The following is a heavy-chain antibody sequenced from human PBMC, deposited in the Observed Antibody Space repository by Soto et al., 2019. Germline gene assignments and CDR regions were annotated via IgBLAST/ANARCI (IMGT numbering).Heavy chain of an antibody. J-gene: IGHJ5*02. V-gene: IGHV1-69*01. Sequence: QVQLVQSGAEVKKPGSSVKVSCKASGGTFSSYAISWVRQAPGQGLEWMGGIIPICGTANYAKKFQGRVTITADEFTSTASMELSSLGSEDTAVYYCASQRRLRGAYSSSGYWFDPWGQGTLVTVSS. CDR3: ASQRRLRGAYSSSGYWFDP. D-gene: IGHD6-13*01. CDR1: GGTFSSYA. CDR2: IIPICGTA.